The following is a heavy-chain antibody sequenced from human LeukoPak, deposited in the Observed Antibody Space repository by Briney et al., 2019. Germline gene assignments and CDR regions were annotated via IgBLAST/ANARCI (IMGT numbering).Heavy chain of an antibody. J-gene: IGHJ4*02. CDR1: GFIFSSYA. D-gene: IGHD6-19*01. CDR3: AKGGYSSGWYGRGYYFDY. Sequence: GGSLRLSCAASGFIFSSYAMSWVRQAPGKGLEWVSAISGSGGSTYYADSVKGRFTISRDNSKNTLYLQMNSLRAEDTAVYYCAKGGYSSGWYGRGYYFDYWGQGTLVTVSS. CDR2: ISGSGGST. V-gene: IGHV3-23*01.